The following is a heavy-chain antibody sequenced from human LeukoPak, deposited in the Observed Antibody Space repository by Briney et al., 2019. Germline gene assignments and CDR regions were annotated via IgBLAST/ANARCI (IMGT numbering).Heavy chain of an antibody. CDR2: ISYDGSNK. D-gene: IGHD4-17*01. Sequence: GGALTLSCAASGLTFSSYGMHWVRQAPGKGLAGVAVISYDGSNKYYADSVKGRFTISRDNSKNTLYLQMNSLRAEDTAVYYCAKDPATYGDYGAAGFDYWGQGTLVTVSS. V-gene: IGHV3-30*18. CDR1: GLTFSSYG. J-gene: IGHJ4*02. CDR3: AKDPATYGDYGAAGFDY.